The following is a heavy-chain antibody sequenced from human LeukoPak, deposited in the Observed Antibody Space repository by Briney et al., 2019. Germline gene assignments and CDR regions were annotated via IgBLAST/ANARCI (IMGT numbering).Heavy chain of an antibody. Sequence: GGSLRLSCAAAGFTFSTSHMRWVRQAPGKGLQWVAHVSSDGSHTHYADSVKGRFTVSRDNSQNTLHLQMNSLRAEDTAVYYCARTPPYNPGTYSGDFDYWGQGTLVTVSS. CDR1: GFTFSTSH. J-gene: IGHJ4*02. D-gene: IGHD6-13*01. CDR2: VSSDGSHT. V-gene: IGHV3-33*05. CDR3: ARTPPYNPGTYSGDFDY.